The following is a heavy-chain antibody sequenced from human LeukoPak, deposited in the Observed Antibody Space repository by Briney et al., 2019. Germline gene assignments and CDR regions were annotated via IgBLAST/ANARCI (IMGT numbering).Heavy chain of an antibody. V-gene: IGHV1-46*01. CDR2: INPSGGST. D-gene: IGHD2-2*01. CDR3: ARDNEYTLVPAASDNWFDP. Sequence: GASVKVSCKASGYTFTSYYMHWVRQAPGQGLEWMGIINPSGGSTSYAQKFQGRVTMTRDTSTSTVYMELSSLRSEDTAVYYCARDNEYTLVPAASDNWFDPWGQGTLVTVSS. J-gene: IGHJ5*02. CDR1: GYTFTSYY.